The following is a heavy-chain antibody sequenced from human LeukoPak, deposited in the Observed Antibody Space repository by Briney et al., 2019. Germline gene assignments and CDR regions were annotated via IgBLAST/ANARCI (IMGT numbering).Heavy chain of an antibody. J-gene: IGHJ5*02. V-gene: IGHV3-7*01. D-gene: IGHD6-19*01. CDR2: IKQDGSEK. CDR1: GFTFSSYW. CDR3: ARDGDSSGWYGGDWFDP. Sequence: GGSLRLSCAASGFTFSSYWMSWVRQAPGKGLEWVANIKQDGSEKYYVDSVKGRFTISRDNAKNSLYLQMNSLRAEDTAVYYCARDGDSSGWYGGDWFDPWGQGTLVTVSS.